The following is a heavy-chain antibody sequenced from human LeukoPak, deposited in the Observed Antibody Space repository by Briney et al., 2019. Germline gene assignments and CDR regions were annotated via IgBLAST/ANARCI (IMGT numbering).Heavy chain of an antibody. V-gene: IGHV1-2*02. CDR2: INPNSGGT. CDR3: ARAGGRSWFDP. CDR1: GYSFTHKY. J-gene: IGHJ5*02. Sequence: GASVKVSCKASGYSFTHKYMHWVRQAPGQGLEWMGWINPNSGGTNYAQKFQGRVNMTTDTSMSTAYMELSRLTSDDTAVYYCARAGGRSWFDPWGQGTLVTVSS.